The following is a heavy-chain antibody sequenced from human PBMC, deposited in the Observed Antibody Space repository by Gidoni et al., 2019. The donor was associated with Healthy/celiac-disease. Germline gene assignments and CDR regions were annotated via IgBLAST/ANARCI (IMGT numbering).Heavy chain of an antibody. D-gene: IGHD4-17*01. V-gene: IGHV1-69*04. CDR1: GGTFSSYA. Sequence: QVQLVQSGAAVKKPGSSVKVSCKASGGTFSSYAISWVRQATGQGLEWMGRIIPILGIANYAQKFQGRVTITADKSTSTAYMELSSLRSEDTAVYYCARPTLDGDYESWGQGTLVTVSS. CDR2: IIPILGIA. CDR3: ARPTLDGDYES. J-gene: IGHJ5*02.